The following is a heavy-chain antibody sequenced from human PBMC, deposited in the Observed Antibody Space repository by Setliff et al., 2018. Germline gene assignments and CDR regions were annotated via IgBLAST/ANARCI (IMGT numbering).Heavy chain of an antibody. D-gene: IGHD2-15*01. Sequence: GASVKVSCKASGDSFSNYAISWVRQAPGQGLEWMGGLIPMFGTPGYAQKFQDRVTITTDESTSTAYMELDSLRSEDTAVYYCARSPAVLGIVYLDPWGQGTLVTVSS. CDR2: LIPMFGTP. J-gene: IGHJ5*02. CDR3: ARSPAVLGIVYLDP. V-gene: IGHV1-69*05. CDR1: GDSFSNYA.